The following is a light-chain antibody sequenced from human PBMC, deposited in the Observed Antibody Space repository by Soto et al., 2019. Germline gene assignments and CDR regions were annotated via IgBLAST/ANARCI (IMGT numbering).Light chain of an antibody. CDR1: SRDIGTYDY. Sequence: QSALTQPASVSGSPGQSIAISCTGTSRDIGTYDYVSWHQQHPGKAPKLIIYDVAHRPSGVSPRFSGSKSGDTASLTISGLQAEDEADYYCSLFTPSGSHVVFGGGTKVTVL. V-gene: IGLV2-14*03. J-gene: IGLJ2*01. CDR2: DVA. CDR3: SLFTPSGSHVV.